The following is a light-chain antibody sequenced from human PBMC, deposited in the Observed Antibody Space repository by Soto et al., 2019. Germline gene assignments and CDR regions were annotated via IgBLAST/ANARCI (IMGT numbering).Light chain of an antibody. J-gene: IGKJ1*01. Sequence: DIVMTQSPTTLSVPAGVRAPLSCRGFQSVSSNLAWYQQKPGQAPRLLIYGASTRATGIPARFSGSGSGTEFTLTISSLQSEDFAVYYCQQYNNWPPGRTFGQGTKVDIK. CDR3: QQYNNWPPGRT. CDR1: QSVSSN. CDR2: GAS. V-gene: IGKV3-15*01.